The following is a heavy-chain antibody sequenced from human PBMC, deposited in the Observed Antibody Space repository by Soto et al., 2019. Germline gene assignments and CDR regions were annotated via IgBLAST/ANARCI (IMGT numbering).Heavy chain of an antibody. CDR3: ATLGNWNDGSVDY. V-gene: IGHV1-2*04. CDR1: GYTFTGYY. CDR2: INPNSGGT. D-gene: IGHD1-1*01. Sequence: QVQLVQSGAEVKKPGASVKVSCKASGYTFTGYYMHWVRQAPGQGLEWMGWINPNSGGTNYAQKCQGWVTMTRDTSISTAYRELSRLRSDDTAGDYCATLGNWNDGSVDYWGQGTLVTVSS. J-gene: IGHJ4*02.